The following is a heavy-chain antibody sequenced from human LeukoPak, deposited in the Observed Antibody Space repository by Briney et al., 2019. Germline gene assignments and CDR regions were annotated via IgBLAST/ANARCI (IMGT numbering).Heavy chain of an antibody. D-gene: IGHD3-10*01. J-gene: IGHJ4*02. V-gene: IGHV4-34*01. CDR2: INHSGST. CDR3: ARRPNTPYYYGSGSSYYFDY. CDR1: GGSFSGYY. Sequence: SETLSLTCAVYGGSFSGYYWSWIRQPPGKGLEWIGEINHSGSTNYNPSLKSRVTISVDTSKNQFSLKLSSVTAADTAVYYCARRPNTPYYYGSGSSYYFDYWGQGTLVTVSS.